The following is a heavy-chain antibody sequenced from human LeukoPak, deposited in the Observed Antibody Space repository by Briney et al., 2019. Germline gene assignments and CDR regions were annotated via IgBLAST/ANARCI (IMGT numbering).Heavy chain of an antibody. J-gene: IGHJ5*02. V-gene: IGHV3-30*03. Sequence: GGSLRLSCSTSGFTFNSHGFHWVRQAPDKGLEWVAAISDDGLNTFYIDSVKGRFTISRDDSKNAVSLQMTSLRSEDTAMYYCARRHSRGNTPRGGHHLDPWGLGTLVAVSS. CDR2: ISDDGLNT. D-gene: IGHD1-14*01. CDR1: GFTFNSHG. CDR3: ARRHSRGNTPRGGHHLDP.